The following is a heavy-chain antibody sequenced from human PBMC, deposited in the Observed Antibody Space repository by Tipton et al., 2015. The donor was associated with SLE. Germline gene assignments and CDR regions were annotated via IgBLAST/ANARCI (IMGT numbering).Heavy chain of an antibody. D-gene: IGHD3-22*01. J-gene: IGHJ4*02. V-gene: IGHV3-23*01. Sequence: GSLRLSCAASGFTFSSYAMSWVRQAPGKGLEWVSSISGSGGSTHYADSVKGRFTISRDNSKNTLYLQMNSLRAEDTAVYYCAKDHYYDSSGYLFDYWGQGTLVTVSS. CDR1: GFTFSSYA. CDR3: AKDHYYDSSGYLFDY. CDR2: ISGSGGST.